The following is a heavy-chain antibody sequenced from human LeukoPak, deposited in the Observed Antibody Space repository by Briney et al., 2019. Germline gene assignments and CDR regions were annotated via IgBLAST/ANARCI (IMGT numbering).Heavy chain of an antibody. CDR2: ISSSSSYI. D-gene: IGHD2-15*01. Sequence: GGSLRLSCAASRFTFSSYSMNWVRQAPGKGLEWVSSISSSSSYIYYADSVKGRFTISRDNAKNSLYLQMNSLRAEDTAVYYCARAGSRGGTWFDPWGQGTLVTVSS. CDR3: ARAGSRGGTWFDP. J-gene: IGHJ5*02. V-gene: IGHV3-21*01. CDR1: RFTFSSYS.